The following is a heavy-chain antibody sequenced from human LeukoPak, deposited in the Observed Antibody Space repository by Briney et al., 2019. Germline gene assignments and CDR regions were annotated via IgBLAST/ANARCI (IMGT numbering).Heavy chain of an antibody. J-gene: IGHJ4*02. Sequence: GGSLRLSCAASGFTFSDYWMTWVRQAPGKGLEWLANIKTDGSEKYYVDSVKGRFTISRDNANNSLSLQMNSLRVEGTAVYFCASYLYWWYDLSFWGQGTLVTVSS. CDR3: ASYLYWWYDLSF. CDR1: GFTFSDYW. CDR2: IKTDGSEK. D-gene: IGHD2-8*02. V-gene: IGHV3-7*01.